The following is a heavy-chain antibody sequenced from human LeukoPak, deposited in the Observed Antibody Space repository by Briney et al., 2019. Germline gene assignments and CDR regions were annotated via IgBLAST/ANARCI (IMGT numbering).Heavy chain of an antibody. CDR3: ARGPLAMYSSGWIWFDP. CDR1: GFTFNSYS. J-gene: IGHJ5*02. D-gene: IGHD6-19*01. Sequence: PGGSLRLSCAASGFTFNSYSMNWVRQAPGKGLEWVSYISSSSSTIYYADSVKGRFTISRDNAKNSLYLQMNSLRAEDTAVYYCARGPLAMYSSGWIWFDPWGQGTLVTVSS. CDR2: ISSSSSTI. V-gene: IGHV3-48*04.